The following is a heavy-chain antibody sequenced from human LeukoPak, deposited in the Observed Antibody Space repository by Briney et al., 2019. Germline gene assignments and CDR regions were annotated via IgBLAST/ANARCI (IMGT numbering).Heavy chain of an antibody. J-gene: IGHJ4*02. CDR1: RFTFSSYD. Sequence: GGSLRLSCAASRFTFSSYDMHWVRQATGKGLEWVSAIGTAGDTYYPGSVKGRFTISRENAKNSLYLQMNSLRAGDTAVYYCARVGDSSGSYDYWGQGTLVTVSS. CDR3: ARVGDSSGSYDY. V-gene: IGHV3-13*01. CDR2: IGTAGDT. D-gene: IGHD3-22*01.